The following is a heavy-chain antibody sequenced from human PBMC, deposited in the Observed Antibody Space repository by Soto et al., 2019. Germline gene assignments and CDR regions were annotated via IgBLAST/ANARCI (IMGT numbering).Heavy chain of an antibody. D-gene: IGHD5-12*01. CDR3: AHIDPEIVTVGGHGGFDY. CDR2: IYWDDDK. Sequence: QITLKESGPPLVRPPQTLTLTCTFSGFSLTSGVGVGWIRQPPGKALEWLALIYWDDDKRYSPSLKNRLTITKYTSKNQVVLTMTNVGPVDTATYFCAHIDPEIVTVGGHGGFDYWGQGTLVTVSS. J-gene: IGHJ4*02. CDR1: GFSLTSGVG. V-gene: IGHV2-5*02.